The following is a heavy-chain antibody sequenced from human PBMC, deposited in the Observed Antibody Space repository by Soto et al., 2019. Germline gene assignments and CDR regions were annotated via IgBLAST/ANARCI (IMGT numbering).Heavy chain of an antibody. D-gene: IGHD6-13*01. Sequence: ASVKVSCKASGYTFTSYGISWVRQAPGQGLEWMGWISAYNGNANYAQKFHDRVTITRDTSITTAYMELSGLKSDDTAVYFCAKDDAGHPDFWGQGTLVTVSS. V-gene: IGHV1-18*01. J-gene: IGHJ4*02. CDR3: AKDDAGHPDF. CDR1: GYTFTSYG. CDR2: ISAYNGNA.